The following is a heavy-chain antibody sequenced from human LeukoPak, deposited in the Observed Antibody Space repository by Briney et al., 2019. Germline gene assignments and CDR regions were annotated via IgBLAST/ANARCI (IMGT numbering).Heavy chain of an antibody. CDR2: INPNSGGT. V-gene: IGHV1-2*02. J-gene: IGHJ5*02. Sequence: ASVKVSCKASGYTFTGYYMHWVRQAPGQGLEWMGWINPNSGGTNYAQKFQGRVTMTRGTSISTAYMELSRLRSDDTAVYYCARSSGSLPYNWFDPWGQGTLVTVSS. CDR3: ARSSGSLPYNWFDP. D-gene: IGHD1-26*01. CDR1: GYTFTGYY.